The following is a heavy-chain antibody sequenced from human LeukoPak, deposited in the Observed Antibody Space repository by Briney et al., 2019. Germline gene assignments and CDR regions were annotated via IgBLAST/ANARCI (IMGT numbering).Heavy chain of an antibody. CDR3: ARSRPTYYYCDSSGYYTLDAFDI. Sequence: SETLSLTCTVSGGSISSYYWSWIRQPPGKGLEWIGYIYYSGSTNYNPSLKSRVTISVDTSKNQFSLKLSSVTAADTAVYYCARSRPTYYYCDSSGYYTLDAFDIWGQGTMVTVSS. V-gene: IGHV4-59*08. CDR1: GGSISSYY. CDR2: IYYSGST. D-gene: IGHD3-22*01. J-gene: IGHJ3*02.